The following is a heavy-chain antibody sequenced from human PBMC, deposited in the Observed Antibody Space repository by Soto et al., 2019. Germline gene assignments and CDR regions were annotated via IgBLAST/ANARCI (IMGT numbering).Heavy chain of an antibody. D-gene: IGHD1-26*01. Sequence: QMQLVQSGAEVKKTGSTVTVSCKALGNTFTYRYLHWVRQAPGQAIEWMGWITPFSGDVHYAQKFKDRVPITRDRSINTAYMRMSSLRSEDTAMYYCASGGAGSGPFTWELPDHWGQGTLVTGSS. CDR2: ITPFSGDV. CDR3: ASGGAGSGPFTWELPDH. J-gene: IGHJ4*02. CDR1: GNTFTYRY. V-gene: IGHV1-45*02.